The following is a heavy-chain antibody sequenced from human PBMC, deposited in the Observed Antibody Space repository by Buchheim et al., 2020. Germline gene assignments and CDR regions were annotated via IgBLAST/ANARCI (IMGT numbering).Heavy chain of an antibody. CDR3: ASLMYYDNSGYYLPFDY. J-gene: IGHJ4*02. CDR2: IYSSGTT. Sequence: QLQLHESGPGLVKPSESLSLTCTVAGGSINNSNYYWGWIRQPPGEGVEWIGNIYSSGTTYYKPSLKSRVTISADTSKNQFSLQLRSVTAADTAVYYCASLMYYDNSGYYLPFDYWGQG. D-gene: IGHD3-22*01. V-gene: IGHV4-39*01. CDR1: GGSINNSNYY.